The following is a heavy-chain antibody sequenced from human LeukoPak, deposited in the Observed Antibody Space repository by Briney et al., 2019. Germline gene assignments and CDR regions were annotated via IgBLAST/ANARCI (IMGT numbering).Heavy chain of an antibody. V-gene: IGHV3-9*03. CDR1: GFTFDDYA. D-gene: IGHD5-24*01. CDR3: PKVLSRGGLQPRFDS. Sequence: PGGSLRLSCAASGFTFDDYAMHWVRQAPGKGLEWVSGISWNSGSIGYADSVKGRFTISRDNAKNSLYLQMNSQRAEDMALYYCPKVLSRGGLQPRFDSWGQGTLVPVSS. J-gene: IGHJ4*02. CDR2: ISWNSGSI.